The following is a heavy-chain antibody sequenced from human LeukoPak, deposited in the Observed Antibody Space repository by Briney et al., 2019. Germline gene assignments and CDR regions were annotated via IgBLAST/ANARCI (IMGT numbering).Heavy chain of an antibody. CDR1: GYTFTSYG. Sequence: SVKVSCKASGYTFTSYGISWVRQAPGQGLEWMGRIIPILGIANYAQKFQGRVTITADKSTSTAYMELSSLRSEDTAVYYCARDRNLQFDYWGQGTLVTVSS. V-gene: IGHV1-69*04. CDR3: ARDRNLQFDY. J-gene: IGHJ4*02. CDR2: IIPILGIA. D-gene: IGHD1-14*01.